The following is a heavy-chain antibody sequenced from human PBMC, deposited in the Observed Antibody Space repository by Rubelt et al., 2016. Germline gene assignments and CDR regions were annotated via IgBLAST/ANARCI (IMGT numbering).Heavy chain of an antibody. CDR2: ISGSGGST. D-gene: IGHD1-26*01. J-gene: IGHJ4*02. CDR3: AKDLGGSYGMVYFDY. Sequence: SYSMNWVRQAPGKGLEWVSAISGSGGSTYYADSVKGRFTISRDNSKNTLYLQMNSLRAEDTAVYYCAKDLGGSYGMVYFDYWGQGTLVTVSS. CDR1: SYS. V-gene: IGHV3-23*01.